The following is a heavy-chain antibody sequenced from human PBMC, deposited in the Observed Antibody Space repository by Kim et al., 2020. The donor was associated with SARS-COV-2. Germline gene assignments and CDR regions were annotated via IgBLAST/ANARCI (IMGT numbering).Heavy chain of an antibody. D-gene: IGHD3-9*01. CDR3: ARDLVRMRGFESDLLDY. CDR1: GYTFTSYG. Sequence: ASVKVSCKASGYTFTSYGISWVRQAPGQGLEWMGWISAYNGNTNYAQKLQGRVTMTTDTSTSTAYMELRSLRSDDTAVYYCARDLVRMRGFESDLLDYWGQGTLVTVSS. V-gene: IGHV1-18*01. J-gene: IGHJ4*02. CDR2: ISAYNGNT.